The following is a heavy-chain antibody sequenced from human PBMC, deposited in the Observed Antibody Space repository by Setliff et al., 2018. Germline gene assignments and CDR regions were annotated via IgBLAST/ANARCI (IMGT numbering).Heavy chain of an antibody. CDR2: ISAYGGDT. V-gene: IGHV1-18*01. J-gene: IGHJ3*02. CDR3: ARPGLYCSGGSCYGDDAFDI. Sequence: ASVKVSCKASGYTFTSYGISWVRQAPGRGLEWMGWISAYGGDTNYAQKLQGRVTMTTDTSTTTAYMELRSLRSDDTAVYYCARPGLYCSGGSCYGDDAFDIWGQGTMVTVSS. D-gene: IGHD2-15*01. CDR1: GYTFTSYG.